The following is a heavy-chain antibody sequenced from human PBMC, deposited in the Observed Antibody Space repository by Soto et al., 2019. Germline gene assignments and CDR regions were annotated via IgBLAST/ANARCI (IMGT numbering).Heavy chain of an antibody. Sequence: SETLSLTCTVSGGSISSYYWSWIRQPPGKGLERIGYIYYSGSTNYNPSLKSRVTISVDTSKNQFSLKLSSVTAADTAVYYCASSYDSSGYVFDYWGQGTLVTVSS. V-gene: IGHV4-59*01. D-gene: IGHD3-22*01. CDR2: IYYSGST. CDR1: GGSISSYY. J-gene: IGHJ4*02. CDR3: ASSYDSSGYVFDY.